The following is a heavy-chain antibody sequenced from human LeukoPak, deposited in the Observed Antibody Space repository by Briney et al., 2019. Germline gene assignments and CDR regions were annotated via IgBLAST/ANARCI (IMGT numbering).Heavy chain of an antibody. J-gene: IGHJ4*02. CDR2: IRSSGVST. Sequence: GGSLRLSCAASGFTFNTYAMSWVRQAPGKGLEWVSGIRSSGVSTYYADSVKGRFTISRGNSKNTLYLQMNSLRAEDTAVYYCAKEVRESAWYYFDYWGQGTLVTVSS. CDR1: GFTFNTYA. CDR3: AKEVRESAWYYFDY. V-gene: IGHV3-23*01. D-gene: IGHD3-10*01.